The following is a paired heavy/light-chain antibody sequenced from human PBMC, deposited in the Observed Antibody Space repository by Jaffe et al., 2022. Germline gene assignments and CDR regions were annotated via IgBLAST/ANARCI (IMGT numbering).Heavy chain of an antibody. D-gene: IGHD4-17*01. CDR3: ARHKATTDWFDP. V-gene: IGHV4-39*01. CDR1: GGSIRSTSYY. J-gene: IGHJ5*02. CDR2: IYYSGST. Sequence: QLQLQESGPGLVQPSETLSLTCTVSGGSIRSTSYYWGWIRQPPGKGLEWIGSIYYSGSTNFNPSLKSRVTISVDTSKNHFSLKLSSVTAADTAVYYCARHKATTDWFDPWGQGTLVIVSS.
Light chain of an antibody. Sequence: QSALTQPPSASGSPGQSVTISCTGSSSDVGGYNYVSWYQQHPGKAPKLIISEVTQRPSGVPDRFSGSKSGNTASLTVSGLQAEDEADYYCSSYAGSNNLIFGGGTKLTVL. J-gene: IGLJ2*01. CDR3: SSYAGSNNLI. CDR1: SSDVGGYNY. V-gene: IGLV2-8*01. CDR2: EVT.